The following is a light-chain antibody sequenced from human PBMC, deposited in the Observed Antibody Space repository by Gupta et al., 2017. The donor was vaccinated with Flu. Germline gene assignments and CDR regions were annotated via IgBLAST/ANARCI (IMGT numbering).Light chain of an antibody. CDR3: SSYTSSSLWV. CDR1: SSDVGGYKY. J-gene: IGLJ3*02. CDR2: DVS. V-gene: IGLV2-14*04. Sequence: SITISCTGTSSDVGGYKYVSWYQQHPGKAPKLMIYDVSTRPSGVSNRFSGSKSGNTASLTISGLQAEDEADYYCSSYTSSSLWVFGGGTKLTVL.